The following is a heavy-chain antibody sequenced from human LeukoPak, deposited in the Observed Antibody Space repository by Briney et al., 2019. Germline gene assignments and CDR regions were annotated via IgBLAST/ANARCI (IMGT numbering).Heavy chain of an antibody. CDR1: GFTFTSYS. CDR2: ISDGGGST. V-gene: IGHV3-23*01. Sequence: GGSLRLSCAASGFTFTSYSMNWVRQAPGKGLEWVSTISDGGGSTYYADSVKGRFTISRDDSKNTLYLQVNSLRAEDTAVYYCARDRIIGVHFDYWGQGTLVTVSS. CDR3: ARDRIIGVHFDY. J-gene: IGHJ4*02.